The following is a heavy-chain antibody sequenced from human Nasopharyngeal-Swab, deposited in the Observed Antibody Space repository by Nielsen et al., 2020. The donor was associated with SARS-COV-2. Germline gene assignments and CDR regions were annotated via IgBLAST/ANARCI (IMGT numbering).Heavy chain of an antibody. CDR3: ARPMRPMGHYYFGMDV. J-gene: IGHJ6*02. CDR2: IYPGDSNT. Sequence: GESLKISCKGSGPSFTTYWIGWVRQMPGKGLEWMGIIYPGDSNTRYSPSFQGQVTISVDKYSSTAYLQWSSLKASDTAIYYCARPMRPMGHYYFGMDVWGQGTTVTVSS. V-gene: IGHV5-51*01. D-gene: IGHD1-26*01. CDR1: GPSFTTYW.